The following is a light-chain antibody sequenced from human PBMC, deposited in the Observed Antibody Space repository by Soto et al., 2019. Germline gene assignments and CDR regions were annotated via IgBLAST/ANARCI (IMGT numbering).Light chain of an antibody. CDR2: GFV. Sequence: QPVLTQPPSVSGAPGQRVTISCTGSGSNIGAGYDIHWYQHLPGTSPKLLIFGFVNRPSGVPDRFSGSRSGMSASLVITGLQADNEGDYFCQSYDRNIVIFGGGTKVTVL. CDR1: GSNIGAGYD. V-gene: IGLV1-40*01. J-gene: IGLJ2*01. CDR3: QSYDRNIVI.